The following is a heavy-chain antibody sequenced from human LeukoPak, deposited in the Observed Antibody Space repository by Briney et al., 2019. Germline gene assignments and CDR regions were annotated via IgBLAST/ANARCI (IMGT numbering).Heavy chain of an antibody. V-gene: IGHV4-4*07. J-gene: IGHJ6*03. CDR3: ARDGYCSSTSCYEDYYYYYTDV. Sequence: SETLSLTCTVSGGSISSYYWSWIRQPAGKGLEWIGRIYTSGSTNYNPSLKSRVTMSVDTSKNQFSLKLSSVAAADTAVYYCARDGYCSSTSCYEDYYYYYTDVWGKGTTVTVSS. CDR1: GGSISSYY. CDR2: IYTSGST. D-gene: IGHD2-2*03.